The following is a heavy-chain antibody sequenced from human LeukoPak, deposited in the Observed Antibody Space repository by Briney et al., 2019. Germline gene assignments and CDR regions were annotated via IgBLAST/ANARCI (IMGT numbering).Heavy chain of an antibody. CDR3: ARSGWELHNWFDP. CDR1: GFTFSSYT. V-gene: IGHV3-48*01. Sequence: GGSLRLSCAAYGFTFSSYTMNWVRQAPGKGLEWVSYISTTSSTIYYADSVKGRFTISRDNAKSSLYLQMNSLRAEDTAVYYCARSGWELHNWFDPWGQGTLVTVSS. CDR2: ISTTSSTI. J-gene: IGHJ5*02. D-gene: IGHD1-26*01.